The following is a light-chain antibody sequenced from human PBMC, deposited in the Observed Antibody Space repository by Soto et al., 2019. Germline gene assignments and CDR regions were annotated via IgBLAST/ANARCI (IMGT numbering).Light chain of an antibody. V-gene: IGKV1-9*01. Sequence: IQLNQSPSSLSASVGDRVTITCRASQGISSYLAWYQQKPGKAPKLLIYAASTLQSGVPSRFSGRGSGTDFTLTISSLQPEGCATYYCRQLNSYPVTFGGGTNVEIK. CDR1: QGISSY. J-gene: IGKJ4*01. CDR2: AAS. CDR3: RQLNSYPVT.